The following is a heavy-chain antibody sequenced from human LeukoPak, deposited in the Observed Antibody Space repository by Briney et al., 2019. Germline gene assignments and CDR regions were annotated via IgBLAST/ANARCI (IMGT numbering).Heavy chain of an antibody. CDR2: IYPGDSDT. CDR1: GYSFSNYW. J-gene: IGHJ5*02. CDR3: ARRGLYGYGDEGVGWFDP. Sequence: GESLKISCMGSGYSFSNYWIGWVRQMPGKGLEWMGIIYPGDSDTRYSPSFQGQVTISADKSISTTYLQWSSLKASDTAMYYCARRGLYGYGDEGVGWFDPWGQGTLVTVSS. D-gene: IGHD4-17*01. V-gene: IGHV5-51*01.